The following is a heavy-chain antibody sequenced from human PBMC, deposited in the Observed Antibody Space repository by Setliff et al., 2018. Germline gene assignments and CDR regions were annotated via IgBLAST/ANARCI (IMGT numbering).Heavy chain of an antibody. CDR2: ISGSGGAT. V-gene: IGHV3-23*01. Sequence: PGGSLRLSCAASGFTFSSYWMYWVRQAPGKGLEWVSGISGSGGATYYTDSVKGRFTISRDNAKNTVYVQMNSLKADDTAVYYCALAYCRSTTCHPLYYWGQGTLVTVSS. D-gene: IGHD2-2*01. J-gene: IGHJ4*02. CDR3: ALAYCRSTTCHPLYY. CDR1: GFTFSSYW.